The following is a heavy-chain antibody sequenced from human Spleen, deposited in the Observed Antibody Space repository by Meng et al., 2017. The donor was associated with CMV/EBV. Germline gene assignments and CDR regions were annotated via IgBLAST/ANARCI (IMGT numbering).Heavy chain of an antibody. D-gene: IGHD2-8*02. V-gene: IGHV3-74*01. CDR3: GRDLTGIRDV. Sequence: EVQLVESGGGSVQPGGSLRLSCVDSGFTFSDYWMHWVRQVPGEGLVWVSRINTDGTFTSYADSVKGRFTISRDNAKNTLYLQMNNLRADDSAVYYCGRDLTGIRDVWGQGTLVTIAS. CDR2: INTDGTFT. J-gene: IGHJ4*02. CDR1: GFTFSDYW.